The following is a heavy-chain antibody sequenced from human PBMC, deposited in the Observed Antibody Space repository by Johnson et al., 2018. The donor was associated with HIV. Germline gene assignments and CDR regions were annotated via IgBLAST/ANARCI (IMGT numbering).Heavy chain of an antibody. V-gene: IGHV3-30*04. CDR1: GFTFSSYA. CDR2: ISYDGSNK. D-gene: IGHD2-21*01. J-gene: IGHJ3*02. CDR3: TTVDCGGDCYSGHAFDI. Sequence: QVQLVESGGGVVQPGRSLRLSCAASGFTFSSYAMHWVRQAPGKGLEWVAVISYDGSNKYYADSVKGRFTISRDNSKNTRYLQMNSLKTEDTAVYYCTTVDCGGDCYSGHAFDIWGQGTMVTVSS.